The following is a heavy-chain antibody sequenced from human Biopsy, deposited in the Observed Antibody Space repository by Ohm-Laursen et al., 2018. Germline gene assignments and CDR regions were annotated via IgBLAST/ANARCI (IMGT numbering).Heavy chain of an antibody. CDR2: ISHGGNDE. J-gene: IGHJ4*02. V-gene: IGHV3-30*18. CDR3: AKTGGGGSCYPH. D-gene: IGHD2-15*01. CDR1: GFSFSNYG. Sequence: SLRLSCAASGFSFSNYGMHWVRQAPGKGLEWVALISHGGNDEYYADSVEGRFTISRDNSKNTVLLQMNSLRAEDTALYYCAKTGGGGSCYPHWGQGTLVTVSS.